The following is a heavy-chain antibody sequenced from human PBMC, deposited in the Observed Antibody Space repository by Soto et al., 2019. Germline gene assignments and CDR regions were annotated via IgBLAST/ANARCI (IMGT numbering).Heavy chain of an antibody. J-gene: IGHJ4*02. V-gene: IGHV2-5*02. CDR2: IYWDDDK. CDR3: AHVYGGYDNFDY. D-gene: IGHD5-12*01. CDR1: GFSLSTSGVG. Sequence: QITLKESGPTLVKPTQTLTLTCTFSGFSLSTSGVGVGWIRQPPGKALEWLALIYWDDDKRYSPSLTSRLTITKDTSKTQVVLTMTNMDPVDTATYYCAHVYGGYDNFDYWGQGTLVTFSS.